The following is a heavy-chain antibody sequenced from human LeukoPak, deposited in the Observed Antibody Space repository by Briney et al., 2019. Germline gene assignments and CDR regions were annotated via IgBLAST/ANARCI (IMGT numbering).Heavy chain of an antibody. D-gene: IGHD3-22*01. CDR2: ISSSSSYI. CDR1: GFTFSSYS. CDR3: ARVGGYYYDSSGYYWGAFDI. Sequence: GGSLRLSCAASGFTFSSYSMNWVRQAPGKGLEWVSSISSSSSYIYYADSVKGRFTISRDNAKNSLYLQMNSLRAEDTAVYYCARVGGYYYDSSGYYWGAFDIWGQGTMVTVSS. V-gene: IGHV3-21*01. J-gene: IGHJ3*02.